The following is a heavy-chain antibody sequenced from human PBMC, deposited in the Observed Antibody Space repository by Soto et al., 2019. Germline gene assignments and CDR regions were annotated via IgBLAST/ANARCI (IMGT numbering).Heavy chain of an antibody. D-gene: IGHD5-12*01. CDR3: AVATIGTGYYYGLDV. CDR2: ISGYDGNT. CDR1: GYTFTNYG. Sequence: QVQLVQSGAEVKKPGASVKVSCKASGYTFTNYGISWVRQAPGQGLEWMGWISGYDGNTNYAQKLQDRVTMTTDTPTSTAYMELRSLRSDDTAVYYCAVATIGTGYYYGLDVWGQGTTVTVSS. J-gene: IGHJ6*02. V-gene: IGHV1-18*01.